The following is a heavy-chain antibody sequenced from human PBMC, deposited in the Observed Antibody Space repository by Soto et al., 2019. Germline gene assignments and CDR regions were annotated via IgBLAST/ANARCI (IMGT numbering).Heavy chain of an antibody. D-gene: IGHD5-18*01. CDR1: GFTFSSYA. V-gene: IGHV3-23*01. Sequence: GRSLRLSCAASGFTFSSYAMSLVRQAPGKGLEWVSSISGSGGSTYYADSVKGRFTISRDNSKNTLYLQMNSLRAEDTAVYYCAKGYSYGLEYWGQGTLVTVSS. CDR2: ISGSGGST. J-gene: IGHJ4*02. CDR3: AKGYSYGLEY.